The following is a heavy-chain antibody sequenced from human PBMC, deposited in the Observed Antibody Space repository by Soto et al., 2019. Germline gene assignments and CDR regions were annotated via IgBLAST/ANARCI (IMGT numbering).Heavy chain of an antibody. Sequence: QVQLVESGGGVIQPGRSLRLSCAASGFTFNTHGMHWIRQAPGKGLEWVALISHDGSDKYYADSVKGRLTITRDNFNNPQYLQMTSLRNEDTAVYYCAGTLGGDSTGAFDCWGMGILVTVSS. D-gene: IGHD2-21*02. CDR3: AGTLGGDSTGAFDC. CDR1: GFTFNTHG. V-gene: IGHV3-30*03. J-gene: IGHJ4*02. CDR2: ISHDGSDK.